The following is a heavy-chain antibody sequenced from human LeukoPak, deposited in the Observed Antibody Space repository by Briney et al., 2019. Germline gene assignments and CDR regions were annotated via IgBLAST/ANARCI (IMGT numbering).Heavy chain of an antibody. J-gene: IGHJ4*02. V-gene: IGHV4-34*01. CDR3: ARKGSNDYVWGSYRFLDS. CDR1: AGSFSGYY. CDR2: INHSGST. D-gene: IGHD3-16*02. Sequence: SETLSLTCAVYAGSFSGYYWSWIRQSPGKGLEWIGEINHSGSTNYNPSLKSRVTISVDTSKNQFSLKLSSVTAADTAVYYCARKGSNDYVWGSYRFLDSWGQGTLVTVSS.